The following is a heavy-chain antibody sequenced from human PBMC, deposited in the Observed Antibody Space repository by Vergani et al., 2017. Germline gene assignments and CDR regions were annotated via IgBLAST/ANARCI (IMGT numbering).Heavy chain of an antibody. V-gene: IGHV3-66*02. CDR3: AREGDYGEYVFDY. D-gene: IGHD4-17*01. CDR2: IYSGGST. CDR1: GFTVSSNY. J-gene: IGHJ4*02. Sequence: EVQLVESGGGLVQPGGSLRLSCAASGFTVSSNYMSWVRQAPGKGLEWVSVIYSGGSTYYADSVKGRFTISRDNSKNTLYLQMNSLRAEDTAVYYCAREGDYGEYVFDYWGQGTLVTVSA.